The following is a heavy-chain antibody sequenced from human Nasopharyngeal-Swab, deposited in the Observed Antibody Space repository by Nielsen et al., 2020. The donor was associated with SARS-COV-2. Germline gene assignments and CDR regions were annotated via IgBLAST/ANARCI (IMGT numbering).Heavy chain of an antibody. CDR1: GGSFSGYY. CDR2: INHSGST. CDR3: ARLFLSSSGCDFDY. Sequence: SQTLSLTCAVYGGSFSGYYWSWIRQPPGKGLEWIGEINHSGSTNYNPSLKSRVTISVDKSKNQFSLKLSSVTAAATAVYYCARLFLSSSGCDFDYWGQGTLVTVSS. J-gene: IGHJ4*02. D-gene: IGHD6-19*01. V-gene: IGHV4-34*01.